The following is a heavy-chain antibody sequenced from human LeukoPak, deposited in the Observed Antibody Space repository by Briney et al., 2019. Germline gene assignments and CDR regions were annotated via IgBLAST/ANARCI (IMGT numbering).Heavy chain of an antibody. V-gene: IGHV4-39*01. CDR1: GGSIGSTSYY. J-gene: IGHJ4*02. CDR2: IYYSGST. CDR3: ANSPIDAFSGNFDY. D-gene: IGHD3-10*01. Sequence: SETLSLTCTVSGGSIGSTSYYWGWIRQPPGKGLQWIGSIYYSGSTYYNPSLKSRVTMSVDTSMNQFSLKLSPVTAADTAVYYCANSPIDAFSGNFDYWGQGTLVTVSS.